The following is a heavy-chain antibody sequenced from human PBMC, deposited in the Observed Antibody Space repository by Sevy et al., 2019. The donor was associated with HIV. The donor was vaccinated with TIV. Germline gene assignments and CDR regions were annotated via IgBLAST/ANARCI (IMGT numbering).Heavy chain of an antibody. CDR1: GYTFTSYA. J-gene: IGHJ5*02. CDR3: ARDGEDIVALSWFDP. Sequence: ASVKVSCKASGYTFTSYAMNWVRQAPGQGLEWMGWINTNTGNPTYAQGFPGRFVFSLDTSVSTAYLQTSSLKAEDTAVYYCARDGEDIVALSWFDPWGQGTLVTVSS. D-gene: IGHD5-12*01. CDR2: INTNTGNP. V-gene: IGHV7-4-1*02.